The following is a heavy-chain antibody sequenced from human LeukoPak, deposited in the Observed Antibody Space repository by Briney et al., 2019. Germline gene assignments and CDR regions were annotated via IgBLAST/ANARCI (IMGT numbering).Heavy chain of an antibody. CDR2: IIPLLGTP. CDR1: GGTFTNYA. J-gene: IGHJ6*02. CDR3: AEDSSMVTTRAPYYYYYLDV. Sequence: RASVKVSCKASGGTFTNYAISWVRQAPGQGLEWMGGIIPLLGTPNYAQKFQGRVTITADDPTSTAYMELTSLRSEDTAVYYCAEDSSMVTTRAPYYYYYLDVWGQGTTVTVSS. V-gene: IGHV1-69*13. D-gene: IGHD4-17*01.